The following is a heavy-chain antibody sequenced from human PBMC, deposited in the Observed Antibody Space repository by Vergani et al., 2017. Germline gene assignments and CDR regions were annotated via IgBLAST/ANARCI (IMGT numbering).Heavy chain of an antibody. Sequence: QVQLQESGPGLVKPSETLSLTCTVSGYSISSGYYWSWIRQPPGKGLEWIGEINHSGSTNYNPSLKSRVTISVDTSKNQFSLKLSSVTAADTAVYYCARLARLRYCGGGSCYYYYGMDVWGQGTTVTVSS. CDR3: ARLARLRYCGGGSCYYYYGMDV. V-gene: IGHV4-38-2*02. CDR2: INHSGST. D-gene: IGHD2-15*01. J-gene: IGHJ6*02. CDR1: GYSISSGYY.